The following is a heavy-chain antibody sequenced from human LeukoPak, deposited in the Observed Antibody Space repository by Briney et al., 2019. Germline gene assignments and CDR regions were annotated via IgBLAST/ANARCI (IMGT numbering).Heavy chain of an antibody. J-gene: IGHJ4*02. Sequence: GASLRLSCAASGFTFSNYAMRWVRQAPGKGLEWVSAITGSGGNTYYADSVKGRFTISRDNSKNTVFLQMNSLRAEDTAVYYCAKWGDYDVLTGYYVSDYWGQGTLVSVSS. CDR1: GFTFSNYA. V-gene: IGHV3-23*01. CDR3: AKWGDYDVLTGYYVSDY. D-gene: IGHD3-9*01. CDR2: ITGSGGNT.